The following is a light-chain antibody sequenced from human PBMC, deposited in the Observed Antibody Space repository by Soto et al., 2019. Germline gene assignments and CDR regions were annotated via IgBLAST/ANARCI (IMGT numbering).Light chain of an antibody. CDR3: HQYNSYPFT. J-gene: IGKJ3*01. CDR1: QSITNW. Sequence: DIQMTQSPSTLSSSVGDRLSITCRASQSITNWLAWYQQKPGKAPKLLIYKASSLQSEVTSRFSRSASGPEFTLTISRLQTDDFATSYCHQYNSYPFTFGPGT. V-gene: IGKV1-5*03. CDR2: KAS.